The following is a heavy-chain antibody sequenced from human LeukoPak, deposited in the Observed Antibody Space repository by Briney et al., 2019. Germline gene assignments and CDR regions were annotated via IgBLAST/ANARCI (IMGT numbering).Heavy chain of an antibody. CDR1: GFTFSSYG. CDR3: ARPEDYDSRGYSSYFQH. J-gene: IGHJ1*01. CDR2: IRFDGSNT. D-gene: IGHD3-22*01. V-gene: IGHV3-30*02. Sequence: GGSLRLSWAASGFTFSSYGMHWVRQAPGKGLEWVSFIRFDGSNTYHADSVKGRFTISRYNSKNTLYLQMNSLTSADTAVYYCARPEDYDSRGYSSYFQHWGQGTLVTVSS.